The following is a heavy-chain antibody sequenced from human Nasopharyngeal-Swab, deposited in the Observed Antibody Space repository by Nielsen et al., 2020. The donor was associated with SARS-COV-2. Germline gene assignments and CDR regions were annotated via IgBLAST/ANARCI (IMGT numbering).Heavy chain of an antibody. D-gene: IGHD6-19*01. CDR2: INAGKGNT. Sequence: ASVKVSCKASGYTLPNYAMYWLRQAPGQGPAFMGWINAGKGNTIYSQRFQGRVRISRDQSANTVYMELNRLRSEDTAVYYCARVPAVGASRIDYWGQGTLVTVSS. CDR3: ARVPAVGASRIDY. J-gene: IGHJ4*02. CDR1: GYTLPNYA. V-gene: IGHV1-3*01.